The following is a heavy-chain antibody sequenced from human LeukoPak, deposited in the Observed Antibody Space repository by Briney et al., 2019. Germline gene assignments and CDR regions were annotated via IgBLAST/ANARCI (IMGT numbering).Heavy chain of an antibody. CDR3: ARLYSSRMFYY. Sequence: GGSLRLSCAASGFIFSSYAMHWVRQAPGKGLEWVAVISYDGSNKYYADSVKGRFTISRDNSKSTLYLQMNSLRAEDTAVYYCARLYSSRMFYYWGQGNLVTVSS. V-gene: IGHV3-30-3*01. CDR2: ISYDGSNK. D-gene: IGHD6-13*01. J-gene: IGHJ4*02. CDR1: GFIFSSYA.